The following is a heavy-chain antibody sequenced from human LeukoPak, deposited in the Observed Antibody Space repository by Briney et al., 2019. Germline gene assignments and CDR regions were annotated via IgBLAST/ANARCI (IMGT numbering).Heavy chain of an antibody. Sequence: GGSLRLSCAASGFPFNKYAMSWVRQAPGKGLEWVSGISGSGGSTYYADSVMGRFTISRDNSKNSLSLQMNSLTTEDTAVYYCAKVGFDWLFRGFFDHWGQGTLVPVSS. CDR2: ISGSGGST. CDR3: AKVGFDWLFRGFFDH. J-gene: IGHJ4*02. CDR1: GFPFNKYA. V-gene: IGHV3-23*01. D-gene: IGHD3-9*01.